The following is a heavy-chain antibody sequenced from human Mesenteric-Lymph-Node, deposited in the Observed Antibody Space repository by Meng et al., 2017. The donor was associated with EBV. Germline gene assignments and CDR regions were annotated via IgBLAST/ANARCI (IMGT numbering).Heavy chain of an antibody. CDR2: IYYSGST. V-gene: IGHV4-39*07. J-gene: IGHJ4*02. CDR3: ARGRGIAAADY. D-gene: IGHD6-13*01. Sequence: QLQVQESGPGLGKPSLTLSLTCTVSGGSISSSSYYWGWIRQPPGKGLEWIGSIYYSGSTYYNPSLKSRVTISVDTSKNQFSLKLSSVTAADTAVYYCARGRGIAAADYWGQGTLVTVAS. CDR1: GGSISSSSYY.